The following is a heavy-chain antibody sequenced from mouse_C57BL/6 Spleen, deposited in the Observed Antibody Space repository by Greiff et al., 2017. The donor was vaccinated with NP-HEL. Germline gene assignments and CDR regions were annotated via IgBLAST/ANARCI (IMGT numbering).Heavy chain of an antibody. CDR2: INPSNGGT. CDR1: GYTFTSYW. J-gene: IGHJ2*01. D-gene: IGHD2-3*01. CDR3: ARGEVYDGYFYYFDY. V-gene: IGHV1-53*01. Sequence: QVQLQQPGTELVKPGASVKLSCKASGYTFTSYWMHWVKQRPGQGLEWIGNINPSNGGTNYNEKFKSKATLTVDKSSSTAYMQLSSLTSEDSAVYYCARGEVYDGYFYYFDYWGQGTTLTVSS.